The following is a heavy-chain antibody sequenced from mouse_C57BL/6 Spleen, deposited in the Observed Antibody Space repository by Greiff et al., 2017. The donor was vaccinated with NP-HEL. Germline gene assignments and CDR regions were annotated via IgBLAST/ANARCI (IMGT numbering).Heavy chain of an antibody. V-gene: IGHV1-4*01. CDR2: INPSSGNT. J-gene: IGHJ2*01. Sequence: VQLQQSGAELARPGASVKMSCKASGYTFTSYTMHWVKQRPGQGLEWIGYINPSSGNTKYNQKFKDKATLTADKSSSTAYMQLSSLTSEDSAVYYCARSEVYYGLTWDYWGQGTTLTVSS. CDR3: ARSEVYYGLTWDY. D-gene: IGHD2-1*01. CDR1: GYTFTSYT.